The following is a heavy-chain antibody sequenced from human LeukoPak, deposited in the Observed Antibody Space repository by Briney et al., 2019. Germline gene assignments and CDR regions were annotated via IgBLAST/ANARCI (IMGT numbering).Heavy chain of an antibody. CDR2: MYPNGGGT. J-gene: IGHJ3*02. CDR1: GYTFTDYY. CDR3: ARDEAATGSNAFDM. Sequence: ASVKVSCKASGYTFTDYYMHWVRQAPRQGLEWMGWMYPNGGGTNYAQSFQGRVTMTMDTSITTAYMELCRLRSDDTAVYYCARDEAATGSNAFDMWGQGTMVTVSS. V-gene: IGHV1-2*02. D-gene: IGHD1-1*01.